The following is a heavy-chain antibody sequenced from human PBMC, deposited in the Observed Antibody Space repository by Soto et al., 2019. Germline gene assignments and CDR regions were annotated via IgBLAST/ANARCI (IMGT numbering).Heavy chain of an antibody. J-gene: IGHJ6*02. D-gene: IGHD3-10*01. V-gene: IGHV1-69*13. CDR2: IIPIFGTA. CDR3: ARGGTLGYYYHMDV. CDR1: GGTFSSYA. Sequence: SVKVSFKASGGTFSSYAISWVRQAPGQLLEWMGGIIPIFGTANYAQNFPRRVTLTAVXXXXXAXIXPXXXRSEXTAVYYCARGGTLGYYYHMDVWGQGTTVTVSS.